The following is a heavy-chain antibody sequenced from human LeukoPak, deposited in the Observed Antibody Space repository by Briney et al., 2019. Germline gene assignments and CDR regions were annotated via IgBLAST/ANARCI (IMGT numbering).Heavy chain of an antibody. CDR1: GFTFSRHG. CDR2: ISSSGGTI. J-gene: IGHJ4*02. Sequence: GGSLRLSCVASGFTFSRHGMNWVRQAPGKGLEWVSYISSSGGTIYYADSVKGRFTISRDNAKNSLYLQMNSLRAEDTAVYYCARGSSSGYNYWGQGTLVTVSS. V-gene: IGHV3-48*04. D-gene: IGHD3-22*01. CDR3: ARGSSSGYNY.